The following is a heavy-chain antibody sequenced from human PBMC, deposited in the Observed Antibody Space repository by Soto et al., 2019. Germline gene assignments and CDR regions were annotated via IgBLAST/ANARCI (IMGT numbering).Heavy chain of an antibody. V-gene: IGHV4-59*01. Sequence: SETLSLTCTVSGGSISSYYWSWIRQPPGKGLEWIGYIYYSGSTNYNPSLKSRVTISVDTSKNQFSLNLTSLTAADTAVYYCGGVDSGVVMMTYYYYGMDVWGQGITVTVSS. J-gene: IGHJ6*02. D-gene: IGHD3-16*01. CDR1: GGSISSYY. CDR3: GGVDSGVVMMTYYYYGMDV. CDR2: IYYSGST.